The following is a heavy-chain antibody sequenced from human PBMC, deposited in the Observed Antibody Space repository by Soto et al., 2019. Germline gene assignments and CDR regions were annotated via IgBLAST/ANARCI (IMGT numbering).Heavy chain of an antibody. CDR2: INSKTDGRTT. Sequence: GLMRDGCGAGGGTRSEGGGNWDRKETGKGLECVGPINSKTDGRTTDYAAPVKGRFTISRDHSHNTLYLQMNSLKTEDTAVYYCTTEAVTTNYYSGIDVSGQGTTVSVSS. D-gene: IGHD4-17*01. V-gene: IGHV3-15*07. J-gene: IGHJ6*02. CDR3: TTEAVTTNYYSGIDV. CDR1: GGTRSEGG.